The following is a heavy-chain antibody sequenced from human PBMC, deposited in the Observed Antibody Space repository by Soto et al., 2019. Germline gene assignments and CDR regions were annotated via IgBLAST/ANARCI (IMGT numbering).Heavy chain of an antibody. CDR3: AHSGPYYDFWSGYAPGY. D-gene: IGHD3-3*01. J-gene: IGHJ4*02. CDR1: GFSLSTSGVG. V-gene: IGHV2-5*01. Sequence: GPTLVNPTQTLTLTCTFSGFSLSTSGVGVGWIRQPPGKALEWLALIYWNDGKRYSPSLKSRLTITKDTSKNQVVLTMTNMDPVDTATYYCAHSGPYYDFWSGYAPGYWGQGTLVTVSS. CDR2: IYWNDGK.